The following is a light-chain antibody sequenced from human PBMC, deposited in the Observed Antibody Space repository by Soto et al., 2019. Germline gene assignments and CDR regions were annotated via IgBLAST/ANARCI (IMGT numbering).Light chain of an antibody. CDR2: DVT. V-gene: IGLV2-11*01. J-gene: IGLJ3*02. CDR3: CSYAGNYSWV. Sequence: QSVLTQPRSVSGSPGQSVTISCTGTSSDVGGYNYVSWYQQHPGEAPKLMIYDVTKRPSGVPDRFSGSKSGNTASLTISGLQADDETDYFCCSYAGNYSWVFGGGTKLTVL. CDR1: SSDVGGYNY.